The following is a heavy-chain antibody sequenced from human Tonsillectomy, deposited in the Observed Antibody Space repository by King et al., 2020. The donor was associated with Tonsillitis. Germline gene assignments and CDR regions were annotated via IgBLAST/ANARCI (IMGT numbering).Heavy chain of an antibody. J-gene: IGHJ4*02. D-gene: IGHD3-22*01. CDR2: INPDGGST. CDR1: GYTLTNNH. Sequence: VQLVESGAEVKKPGASVNVSCKASGYTLTNNHIHWLRQAPVQGLELMGIINPDGGSTTYAQKFQGRVTMTWGTSTSTVYMELSSLRSEDTAVYYCARQTYHYYDSSGYYGGAFDYWGQGTLVTVSS. V-gene: IGHV1-46*01. CDR3: ARQTYHYYDSSGYYGGAFDY.